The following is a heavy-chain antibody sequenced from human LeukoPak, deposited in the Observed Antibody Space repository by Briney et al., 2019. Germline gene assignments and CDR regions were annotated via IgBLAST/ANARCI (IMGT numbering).Heavy chain of an antibody. D-gene: IGHD1-26*01. CDR2: VGRDGSEK. J-gene: IGHJ4*02. Sequence: PGGPLRLSCAASGFTFSDYWMTWVRQVPGKGLEWVANVGRDGSEKNYVDSVEGRFTISRDNAKKSLDLEMNSLRVEDTALYYCAKVGTWELQRVFENWGQGTLVTVSS. CDR1: GFTFSDYW. V-gene: IGHV3-7*01. CDR3: AKVGTWELQRVFEN.